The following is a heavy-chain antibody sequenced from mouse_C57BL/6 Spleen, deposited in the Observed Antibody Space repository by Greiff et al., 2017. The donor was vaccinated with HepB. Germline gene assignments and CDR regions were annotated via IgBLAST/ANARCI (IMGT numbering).Heavy chain of an antibody. CDR3: ARSRDSNYVAWFAY. CDR1: GYTFTSYW. J-gene: IGHJ3*01. D-gene: IGHD2-5*01. Sequence: QVQLQQPGAELVRPGSSVKLSCKASGYTFTSYWMHWVKQRPIQGLEWIGNIDPSDSETHYNQKFKDKATLTVDKSSSTAYMQLSSLTSEDSAVYYCARSRDSNYVAWFAYWGQGTLVTVSA. CDR2: IDPSDSET. V-gene: IGHV1-52*01.